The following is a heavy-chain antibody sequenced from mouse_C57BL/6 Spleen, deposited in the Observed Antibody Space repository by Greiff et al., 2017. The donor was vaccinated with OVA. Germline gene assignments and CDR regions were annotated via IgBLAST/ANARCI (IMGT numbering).Heavy chain of an antibody. CDR3: ARRGYGSDCDY. Sequence: VQLQQSGPELVKPGASVKISCKASGYAFSSSWMNWVKQRPGKGLEWIGRIYPGDGDTNYNGKFKGKATLTADKSSSTAYMQLSSLTSEDSAVYFCARRGYGSDCDYWGQGTTLTVSS. J-gene: IGHJ2*01. CDR2: IYPGDGDT. D-gene: IGHD1-1*01. CDR1: GYAFSSSW. V-gene: IGHV1-82*01.